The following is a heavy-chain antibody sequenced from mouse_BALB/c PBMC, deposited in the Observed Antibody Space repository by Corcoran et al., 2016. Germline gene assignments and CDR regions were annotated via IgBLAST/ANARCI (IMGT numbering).Heavy chain of an antibody. CDR1: GFNIKDTY. Sequence: VQLQQSGAELVKPGASVKLSCTASGFNIKDTYMHWVKQRPEQSLEWIGRIDPANGNTKYDPKFQGKATITGDTSSNTAYLQLSSLTSEDTAVYYCANWDWYVDVWGAGTTVTVSS. V-gene: IGHV14-3*02. D-gene: IGHD4-1*01. CDR3: ANWDWYVDV. CDR2: IDPANGNT. J-gene: IGHJ1*01.